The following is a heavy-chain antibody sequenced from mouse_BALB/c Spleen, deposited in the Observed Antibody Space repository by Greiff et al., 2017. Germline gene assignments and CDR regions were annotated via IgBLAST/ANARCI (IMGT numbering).Heavy chain of an antibody. J-gene: IGHJ2*01. CDR2: IRNKANGDTT. V-gene: IGHV7-3*02. CDR1: GFNFTDYY. D-gene: IGHD2-4*01. CDR3: ARAYDYGWDF. Sequence: EVNLVESGGGLVQPGGSLRLSCATSGFNFTDYYMSWVRQPPGKALEWLGFIRNKANGDTTEYSASVKGRFTISRDNSQSILYLQINTLRAEDSATYYCARAYDYGWDFWGQGTTLTVSS.